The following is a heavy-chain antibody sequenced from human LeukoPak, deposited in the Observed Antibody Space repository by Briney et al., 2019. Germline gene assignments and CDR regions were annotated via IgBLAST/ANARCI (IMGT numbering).Heavy chain of an antibody. CDR1: GGSFSGYY. J-gene: IGHJ4*02. D-gene: IGHD3-22*01. V-gene: IGHV4-31*11. CDR2: IYYSGST. Sequence: SETLSLTCAVYGGSFSGYYWSWIRQHPGKGLEWIGYIYYSGSTYYNPSLKSRVTISVDTSKNQFSLKLSSVTAADTAVYYCARFDSSGYGPHFDYWGQGTLVTVSS. CDR3: ARFDSSGYGPHFDY.